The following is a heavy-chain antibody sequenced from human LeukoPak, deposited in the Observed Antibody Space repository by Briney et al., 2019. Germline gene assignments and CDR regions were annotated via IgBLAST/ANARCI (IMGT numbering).Heavy chain of an antibody. J-gene: IGHJ4*02. CDR2: INPNSGGT. CDR3: ARDLRWDDSSGYLGD. V-gene: IGHV1-2*04. D-gene: IGHD3-22*01. Sequence: ASVKVSCKASGYTFTGYYMHWVQQAPGQGLEWMGWINPNSGGTNYAQKFQGWVTMTRDTSISTAYMELSRLRSDDTAVYYCARDLRWDDSSGYLGDWGQGTLVTVSS. CDR1: GYTFTGYY.